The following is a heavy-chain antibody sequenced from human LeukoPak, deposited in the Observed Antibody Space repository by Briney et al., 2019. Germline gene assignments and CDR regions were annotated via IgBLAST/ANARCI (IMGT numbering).Heavy chain of an antibody. D-gene: IGHD4-17*01. J-gene: IGHJ5*02. CDR3: ARHDGTVPWFEP. Sequence: SETLSLTCTVSGGSISSYYWSWIRQPPGKGLEWIGYIYYSGSTNNNPSLKSRVTISVDTSKNQFSLKLSSVTAADTAVYYCARHDGTVPWFEPWGQGALVTVSS. CDR1: GGSISSYY. CDR2: IYYSGST. V-gene: IGHV4-59*01.